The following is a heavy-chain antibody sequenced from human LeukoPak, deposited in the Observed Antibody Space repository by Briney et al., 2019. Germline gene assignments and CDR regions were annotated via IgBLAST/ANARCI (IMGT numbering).Heavy chain of an antibody. CDR2: IWYDGSNK. D-gene: IGHD3-3*01. CDR3: AREYYDFWSGYLNYYYYYGMDV. V-gene: IGHV3-33*08. J-gene: IGHJ6*02. Sequence: GGSLRLSCAASGFTVGTNSMSWVRQSPGKGLEWVAVIWYDGSNKYYADSVKGRFTISRDNSKNTLYLQMNSLRAEDTAVYYCAREYYDFWSGYLNYYYYYGMDVWGQGTTVTVSS. CDR1: GFTVGTNS.